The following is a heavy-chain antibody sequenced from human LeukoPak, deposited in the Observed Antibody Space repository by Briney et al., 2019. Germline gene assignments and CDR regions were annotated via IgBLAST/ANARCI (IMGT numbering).Heavy chain of an antibody. V-gene: IGHV4-34*01. Sequence: SETLSLTCAVYGGSFSGYYWSWIRQPPGKGLEWIGEINHSGSTNYNPSLKSRVTISVDTSKNQFSLKLSSVTAADTAVYYCARGGTVVVPAARYYYYCMDVWGKGTTVTVSS. D-gene: IGHD2-2*01. CDR3: ARGGTVVVPAARYYYYCMDV. CDR1: GGSFSGYY. J-gene: IGHJ6*03. CDR2: INHSGST.